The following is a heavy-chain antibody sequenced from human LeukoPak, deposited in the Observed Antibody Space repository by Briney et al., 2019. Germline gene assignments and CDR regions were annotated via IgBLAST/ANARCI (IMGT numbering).Heavy chain of an antibody. V-gene: IGHV3-NL1*01. CDR1: GFTFSSYG. J-gene: IGHJ4*02. D-gene: IGHD4-11*01. CDR2: ICSGGST. CDR3: AKKKTDYSYPSSFDY. Sequence: GGSLRLSCAASGFTFSSYGMYGVRQAPGKGLEWVSVICSGGSTYYADSVKGRVTISRHNSKTTLYLQMNSLRAEDTAVYYCAKKKTDYSYPSSFDYWGQGTLVTVSS.